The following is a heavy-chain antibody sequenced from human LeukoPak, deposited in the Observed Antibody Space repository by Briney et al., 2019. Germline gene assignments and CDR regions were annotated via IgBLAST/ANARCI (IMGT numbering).Heavy chain of an antibody. V-gene: IGHV3-21*01. CDR3: AREPLGATHYANLDY. J-gene: IGHJ4*02. D-gene: IGHD1-26*01. Sequence: GGSLRLSCAASGFTFSSYSMNWVRQAPGKGLEWVSSISSISYIYYADSVKGRFTISRDNAKNSMYLQMNSLRAEDTAVYYCAREPLGATHYANLDYWGQGTLVTVSS. CDR2: ISSISYI. CDR1: GFTFSSYS.